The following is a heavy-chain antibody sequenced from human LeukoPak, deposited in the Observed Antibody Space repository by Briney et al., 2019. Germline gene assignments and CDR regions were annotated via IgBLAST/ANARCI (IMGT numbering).Heavy chain of an antibody. Sequence: PGGSLRLSCAASGFTFSSYAMHWVRQAPGKGLEYVSAISSNGGSTYYANSVKGRFTISRDNSKNTLYLQMGSLRAEDMAVYYCARADSGILYYWGQGTLVTVSS. CDR3: ARADSGILYY. CDR2: ISSNGGST. J-gene: IGHJ4*02. V-gene: IGHV3-64*01. CDR1: GFTFSSYA. D-gene: IGHD3-10*01.